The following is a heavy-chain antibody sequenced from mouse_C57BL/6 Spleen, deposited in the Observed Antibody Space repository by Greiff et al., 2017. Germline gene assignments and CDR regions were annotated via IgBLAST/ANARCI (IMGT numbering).Heavy chain of an antibody. V-gene: IGHV1-59*01. CDR3: ARRRDYDDY. Sequence: QVQLQQSGAELVRPGTSVKLSCKASGYTFTSYWMHWVKQRPGQGLEWIGVIDPSDSYTNYNQKFKGKATLTVDTSSSTAYMQLSSLTSEDSAVYYCARRRDYDDYWGQGTTLTVSS. D-gene: IGHD2-4*01. CDR2: IDPSDSYT. J-gene: IGHJ2*01. CDR1: GYTFTSYW.